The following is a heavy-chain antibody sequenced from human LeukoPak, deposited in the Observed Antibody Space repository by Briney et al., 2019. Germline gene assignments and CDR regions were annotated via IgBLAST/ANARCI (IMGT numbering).Heavy chain of an antibody. J-gene: IGHJ3*02. V-gene: IGHV1-2*02. CDR2: INPNSGGT. CDR1: GYTFTGYY. D-gene: IGHD6-25*01. CDR3: ASRLPPVDAFDI. Sequence: GASVKVSCKASGYTFTGYYMHWVRQAPGQGLEWMGWINPNSGGTNYAQKFQGRVTMTEDTSTDTAYMELSSLRSEDTAVYYCASRLPPVDAFDIWGQGTMVTVSS.